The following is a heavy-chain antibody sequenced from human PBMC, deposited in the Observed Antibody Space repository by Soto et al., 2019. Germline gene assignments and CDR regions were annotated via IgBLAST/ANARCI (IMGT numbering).Heavy chain of an antibody. CDR2: ISSSSSYT. CDR3: ASLYYDFWIGYPTGMDV. Sequence: GGSLRLSCAASGFTFSDYYMSWIRQAPGKGLEWVSYISSSSSYTNYADSVKGRFTISRDNAKNSMFLQMNSLRAEDTAVYYCASLYYDFWIGYPTGMDVWGQGTTVTVSS. J-gene: IGHJ6*02. CDR1: GFTFSDYY. V-gene: IGHV3-11*06. D-gene: IGHD3-3*01.